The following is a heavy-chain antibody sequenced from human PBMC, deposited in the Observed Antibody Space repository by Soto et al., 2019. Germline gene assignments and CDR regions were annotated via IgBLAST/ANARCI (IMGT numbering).Heavy chain of an antibody. CDR3: AKGGAARSFDY. V-gene: IGHV3-23*01. CDR2: ISGSGGST. Sequence: LRLSCAASGFTFSSNAMGWFRQAPGKGLEWVSAISGSGGSTYYADSVKGRFTISRDNSKNTLYLQMNSLRAEDTAVYYCAKGGAARSFDYWGQGTLVTVSS. J-gene: IGHJ4*02. CDR1: GFTFSSNA. D-gene: IGHD6-6*01.